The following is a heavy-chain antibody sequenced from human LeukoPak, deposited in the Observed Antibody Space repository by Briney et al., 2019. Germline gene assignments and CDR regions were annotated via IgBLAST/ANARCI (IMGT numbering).Heavy chain of an antibody. D-gene: IGHD2-2*01. CDR1: GYTLTELS. J-gene: IGHJ3*02. CDR3: ATVVPADIPLLSGAFDI. V-gene: IGHV1-24*01. CDR2: FDPEDGET. Sequence: ASVKVTCKVSGYTLTELSMHWVRQAPGKGLEWMGGFDPEDGETIYAQKFQGRVTMTEDTSTDTAHMELSSLRSEDTAVYYCATVVPADIPLLSGAFDIWGQGTMVTVSS.